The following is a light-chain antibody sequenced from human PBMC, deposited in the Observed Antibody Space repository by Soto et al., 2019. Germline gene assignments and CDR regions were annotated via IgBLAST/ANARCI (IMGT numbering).Light chain of an antibody. Sequence: VMTQSPATLSVSPGERATISCRASQSLRSSLAWYQQKPGQAPRLLIYGASTRATGIPARFSGSGSGTEFTLTISSLQSEDFAVYFCQQYNIWPQTFGQGTKVEIK. CDR3: QQYNIWPQT. CDR1: QSLRSS. CDR2: GAS. J-gene: IGKJ1*01. V-gene: IGKV3-15*01.